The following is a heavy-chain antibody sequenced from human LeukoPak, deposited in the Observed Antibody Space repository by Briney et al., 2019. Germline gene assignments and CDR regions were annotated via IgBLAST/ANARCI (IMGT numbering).Heavy chain of an antibody. CDR2: IYYSGST. CDR3: ARRGGGESFDY. Sequence: SETLSLTCTVSGGPISSYYWSWIRQPPGKGLEWIGYIYYSGSTNYNPSLKSRVTISVDTSKNQFSLKLSSVTAADTAVYYCARRGGGESFDYWGQGTLVTVSS. CDR1: GGPISSYY. V-gene: IGHV4-59*08. D-gene: IGHD2-21*01. J-gene: IGHJ4*02.